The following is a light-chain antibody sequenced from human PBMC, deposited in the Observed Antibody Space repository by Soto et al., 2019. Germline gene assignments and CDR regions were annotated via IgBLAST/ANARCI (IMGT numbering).Light chain of an antibody. CDR1: SKDVGGYNY. CDR3: SSYSSTSTLDV. Sequence: QSALTQPASVSGFPGQSSTISCTGTSKDVGGYNYVSWYQQHPGKAPKLKIYDVNNGPSVVTNRFSGSKSDNTASLTISGLQGDDEADYYCSSYSSTSTLDVFGSGTKLTVL. CDR2: DVN. J-gene: IGLJ2*01. V-gene: IGLV2-14*01.